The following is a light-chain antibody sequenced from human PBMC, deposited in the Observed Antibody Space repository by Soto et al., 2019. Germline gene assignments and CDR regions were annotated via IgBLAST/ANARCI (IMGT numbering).Light chain of an antibody. Sequence: QSALTQSASVSGSPGQSITISCTGTSSDVGGYNYVSWYQQHPGKAPKLMIYDVSNRPSGVSNRFSGSKSGNTASLTISGLQAEDEADYYCSSYTISSLYVFGTGTKVTVL. CDR2: DVS. CDR3: SSYTISSLYV. V-gene: IGLV2-14*01. CDR1: SSDVGGYNY. J-gene: IGLJ1*01.